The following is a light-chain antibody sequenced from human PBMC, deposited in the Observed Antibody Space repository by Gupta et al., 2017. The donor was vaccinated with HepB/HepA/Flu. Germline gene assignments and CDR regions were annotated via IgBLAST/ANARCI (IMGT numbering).Light chain of an antibody. J-gene: IGKJ4*01. CDR1: QSVSSY. CDR3: QQRSNWLLT. Sequence: DIVLTQSPATLSLSPGERATLSCRASQSVSSYLAWYQQKPGQAPRLLIYDASNRATGIPARFSGRGSGTDFTLTISSLEPEDFAVYYCQQRSNWLLTFGGGTKVEIK. CDR2: DAS. V-gene: IGKV3-11*01.